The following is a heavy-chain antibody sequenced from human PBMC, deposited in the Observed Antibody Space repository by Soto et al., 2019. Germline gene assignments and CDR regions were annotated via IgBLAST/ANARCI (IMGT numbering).Heavy chain of an antibody. D-gene: IGHD1-26*01. CDR3: AHRREYYYGMDV. J-gene: IGHJ6*02. V-gene: IGHV2-5*02. CDR2: IYWDYDK. Sequence: QITLKESGPTLVKPTQTLTLTCTFAGFSLSTSGGGVGWIRQPPGKALEWLALIYWDYDKCYRPSLKSRLTITKDTSKNQVVFTMTNMAPVDAATYYCAHRREYYYGMDVWGQGTTVPFSS. CDR1: GFSLSTSGGG.